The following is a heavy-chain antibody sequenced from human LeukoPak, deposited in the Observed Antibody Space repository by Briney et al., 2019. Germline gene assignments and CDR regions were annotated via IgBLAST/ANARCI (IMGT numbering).Heavy chain of an antibody. V-gene: IGHV3-74*01. CDR3: ARVKVVTSKYTTSLFDY. D-gene: IGHD3-16*02. CDR1: GVTLSSDG. J-gene: IGHJ4*02. Sequence: GGSLRLSCAASGVTLSSDGMHWVGEAAGKGGGGGSRINTDGSSTSYADSVKGRFTISRDNAKNTLYLQMNSLRAEDTAVYYCARVKVVTSKYTTSLFDYWGQGTLVTVSS. CDR2: INTDGSST.